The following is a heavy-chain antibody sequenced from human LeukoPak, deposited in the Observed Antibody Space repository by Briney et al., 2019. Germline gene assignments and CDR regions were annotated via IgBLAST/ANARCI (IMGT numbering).Heavy chain of an antibody. V-gene: IGHV3-23*01. CDR2: ISGSGGST. CDR1: GFTFSAYA. Sequence: GGSLRLSCGASGFTFSAYAMSWVRQAPGKGLEWVSAISGSGGSTYYADSAKGRFTISRDNSKNTLYLQMNSLRAEDTAVYYCAKAKRTRYSSSWYFDYWGQGTLVTVSS. CDR3: AKAKRTRYSSSWYFDY. J-gene: IGHJ4*02. D-gene: IGHD6-13*01.